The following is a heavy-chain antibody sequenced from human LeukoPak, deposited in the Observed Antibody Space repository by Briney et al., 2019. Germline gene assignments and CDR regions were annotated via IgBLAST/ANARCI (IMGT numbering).Heavy chain of an antibody. CDR3: AKDIELFVS. CDR2: LSHGGTRT. CDR1: GFTFRNFA. V-gene: IGHV3-23*01. D-gene: IGHD1-26*01. J-gene: IGHJ5*02. Sequence: PGGSLRLSCAASGFTFRNFAMSWVRQAPGKGLEWVSGLSHGGTRTFYAASVKGRFTISRDDSNSTLFLQMDNLRVEDTATYYCAKDIELFVSWGQGTLVIVSS.